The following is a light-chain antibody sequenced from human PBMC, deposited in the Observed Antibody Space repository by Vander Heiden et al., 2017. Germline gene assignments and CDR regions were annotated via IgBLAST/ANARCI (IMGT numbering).Light chain of an antibody. Sequence: QSALTPPPSVSAAPGQKVTISCPGSSSNIGNKYVAWYQQLPGTAPKLLIDDNNKRPSGIPDRFSGSKSGTSATLGIAGLQTGDEADYYCGTGEGFYVFGTGTKVTVL. J-gene: IGLJ1*01. V-gene: IGLV1-51*01. CDR3: GTGEGFYV. CDR1: SSNIGNKY. CDR2: DNN.